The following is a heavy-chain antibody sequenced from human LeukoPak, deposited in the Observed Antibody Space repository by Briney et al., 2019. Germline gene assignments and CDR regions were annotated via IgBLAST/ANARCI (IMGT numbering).Heavy chain of an antibody. CDR3: ARPACSSTSCYLYFQH. D-gene: IGHD2-2*01. CDR1: GYSFTSYW. J-gene: IGHJ1*01. V-gene: IGHV5-51*01. CDR2: IYPANSDT. Sequence: GESLKISCQGSGYSFTSYWIGWVRQMPGKGLEWMAIIYPANSDTRYSPSFQGQVTISADKSISTAYLQWSSLKASDTAMYYCARPACSSTSCYLYFQHWGQGTLVTVSS.